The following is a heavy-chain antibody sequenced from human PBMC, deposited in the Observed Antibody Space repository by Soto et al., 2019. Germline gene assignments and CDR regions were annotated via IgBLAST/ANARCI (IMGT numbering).Heavy chain of an antibody. CDR2: INPSGGST. V-gene: IGHV1-46*01. CDR1: GYTFTSYY. J-gene: IGHJ4*02. CDR3: ARDIKVRGFRARLDY. Sequence: QVQLVQSGAEVKKPGASVKVSCKASGYTFTSYYMHWVRQAPGQGLEWMGIINPSGGSTSYAQKFQGRVTMTRDTSTSTVYMELSSLRSEDTAVYYCARDIKVRGFRARLDYWGQGTLVTVSS. D-gene: IGHD3-10*01.